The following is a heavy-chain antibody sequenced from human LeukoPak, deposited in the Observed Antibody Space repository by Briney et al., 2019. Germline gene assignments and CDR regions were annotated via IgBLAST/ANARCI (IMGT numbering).Heavy chain of an antibody. Sequence: PGGSLRLSCAASGFTFSSYWMHWVRQAPGKGLVWVSRINSDGSSTSYADSVKGRFTISRDNAKNTLYLQMNSLRAEDTAVYYCARGQGGYSYGPFDYWGQGTLVTVSS. D-gene: IGHD5-18*01. J-gene: IGHJ4*02. CDR2: INSDGSST. CDR3: ARGQGGYSYGPFDY. CDR1: GFTFSSYW. V-gene: IGHV3-74*01.